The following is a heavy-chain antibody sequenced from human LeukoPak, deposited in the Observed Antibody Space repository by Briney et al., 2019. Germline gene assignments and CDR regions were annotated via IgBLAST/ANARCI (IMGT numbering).Heavy chain of an antibody. CDR3: ARRSSNGYNYFVY. J-gene: IGHJ4*02. CDR2: ITSSGAST. V-gene: IGHV3-11*01. D-gene: IGHD3-22*01. Sequence: GGSLRLSCAAYGFTFNDYYMTWIRQAPGKGLEWISYITSSGASTYYADSVKGRFTISRDNAENSLFLQMNSLRAEDTAVYYCARRSSNGYNYFVYWGQGTLVTVSS. CDR1: GFTFNDYY.